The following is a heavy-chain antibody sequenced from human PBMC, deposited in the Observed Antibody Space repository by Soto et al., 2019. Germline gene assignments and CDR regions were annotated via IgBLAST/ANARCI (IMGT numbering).Heavy chain of an antibody. J-gene: IGHJ4*02. D-gene: IGHD3-3*01. CDR1: GYTFTSYA. CDR2: INAGNGNT. Sequence: ASVKVSCKASGYTFTSYAMHWVRQAPGQRLEWMGWINAGNGNTKYSQKFQGRVTITRDTSASTAYMELSSLRSEDTAVYYCAREALWSGYYHDYWGQGTLXTVSS. V-gene: IGHV1-3*01. CDR3: AREALWSGYYHDY.